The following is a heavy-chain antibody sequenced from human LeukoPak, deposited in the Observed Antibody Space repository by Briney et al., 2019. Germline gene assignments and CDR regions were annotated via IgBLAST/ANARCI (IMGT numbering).Heavy chain of an antibody. CDR1: GYTFTGYY. CDR2: INPNSGDT. J-gene: IGHJ4*02. CDR3: ARVYSIRSFDY. Sequence: GASVKVSCKSSGYTFTGYYMRWVRQAPGQGLEWMGWINPNSGDTNYAQKFQGRVTMTRDTSINTAYMELTRLTSDDTAVYYCARVYSIRSFDYWGQGTLVTVSS. V-gene: IGHV1-2*02. D-gene: IGHD2-15*01.